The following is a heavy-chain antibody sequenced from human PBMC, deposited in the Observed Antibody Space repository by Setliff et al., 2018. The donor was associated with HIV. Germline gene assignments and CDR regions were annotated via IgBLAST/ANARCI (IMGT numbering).Heavy chain of an antibody. CDR2: IYTSGST. CDR3: ARGVASYYYYMDV. V-gene: IGHV4-61*09. CDR1: GDSISSGSYY. J-gene: IGHJ6*03. Sequence: PSETLSLTCTVSGDSISSGSYYWSWIRQPAGRGLEWIGHIYTSGSTNYNPSLESRVTISVDTSKNQFSLKLSSVSAADTAVYYCARGVASYYYYMDVWGKGTTVTVSS. D-gene: IGHD5-12*01.